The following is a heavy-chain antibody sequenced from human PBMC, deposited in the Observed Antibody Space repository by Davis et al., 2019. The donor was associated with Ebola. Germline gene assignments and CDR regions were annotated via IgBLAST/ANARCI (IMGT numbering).Heavy chain of an antibody. CDR2: IHYLGNT. CDR3: ARGNYGDYIVLYYYNMDV. CDR1: GGSFSGYF. Sequence: GSLRLSCAVYGGSFSGYFWSWIRQPPGKGLEWIGNIHYLGNTNYNPSLKSRVTMSVDTSKNQFSLKLSSVTAADTAVYYCARGNYGDYIVLYYYNMDVWGQGTTVTVSS. J-gene: IGHJ6*02. V-gene: IGHV4-59*01. D-gene: IGHD4-17*01.